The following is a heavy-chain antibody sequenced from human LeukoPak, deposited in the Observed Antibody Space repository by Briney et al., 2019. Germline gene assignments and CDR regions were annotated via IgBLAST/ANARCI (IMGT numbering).Heavy chain of an antibody. CDR3: ARGLSRFTVFGVLSDFDY. CDR2: IYTSGST. Sequence: MASETLYLTCTVSGCSISGGSYYRSWIRQPAGKGLEWIGRIYTSGSTNYNSSIKSRVTISVDTSKNQFSLKLSSVTAADTAVYYCARGLSRFTVFGVLSDFDYWGQGTLVTVSS. D-gene: IGHD3-3*01. CDR1: GCSISGGSYY. J-gene: IGHJ4*02. V-gene: IGHV4-61*02.